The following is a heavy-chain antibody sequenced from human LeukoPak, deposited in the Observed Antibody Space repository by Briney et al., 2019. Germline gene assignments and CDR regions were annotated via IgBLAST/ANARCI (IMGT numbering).Heavy chain of an antibody. D-gene: IGHD1-7*01. J-gene: IGHJ6*03. Sequence: PSETLSLTCAVSGGSINSHNWWSWVRQPPGKGLEWIGEIYHSGRTNYNPSLKSRVTISVDKSKNQFSLKLSSVTAADTAVYCCARGTGTTSYYYMDVWGKGTTVTVSS. CDR3: ARGTGTTSYYYMDV. CDR1: GGSINSHNW. CDR2: IYHSGRT. V-gene: IGHV4-4*01.